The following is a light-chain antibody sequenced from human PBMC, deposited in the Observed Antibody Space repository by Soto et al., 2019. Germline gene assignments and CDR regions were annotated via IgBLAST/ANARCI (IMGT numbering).Light chain of an antibody. J-gene: IGKJ5*01. CDR2: DAS. V-gene: IGKV3-11*01. Sequence: EIVLTQPPATLSLSPGERASLSCRASQSVSGYFAWYQQRPGQAPRLLIYDASNRATGIPTRFSGSGSGTDFTLTISSLEPEDFAVYYCQQRSNWPPITFGQGTRLEIK. CDR1: QSVSGY. CDR3: QQRSNWPPIT.